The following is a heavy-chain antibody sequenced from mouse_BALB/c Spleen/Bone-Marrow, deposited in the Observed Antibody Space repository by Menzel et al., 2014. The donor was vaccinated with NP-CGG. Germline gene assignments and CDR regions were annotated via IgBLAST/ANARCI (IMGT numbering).Heavy chain of an antibody. Sequence: QVHVKQSGPELVKPGASVRISCKASGYTFTSYYIHWVKQRPGQGLEWVGWIYPGNVNTKYNEKFKGKATLTADKSSSTAYMQLSSLTSEDSAVYFCARGGWLRDAMDYWGQGTPVTVSS. D-gene: IGHD2-2*01. V-gene: IGHV1S56*01. CDR1: GYTFTSYY. J-gene: IGHJ4*01. CDR2: IYPGNVNT. CDR3: ARGGWLRDAMDY.